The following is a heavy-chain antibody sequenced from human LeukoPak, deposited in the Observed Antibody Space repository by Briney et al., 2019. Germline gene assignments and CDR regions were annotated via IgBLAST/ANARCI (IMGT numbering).Heavy chain of an antibody. CDR3: AKGGSRHADY. CDR2: INSDGSST. D-gene: IGHD1-26*01. J-gene: IGHJ4*02. Sequence: PGGSLRLSCAASGITFSSYWMHWVRQAPGKGLVWVSRINSDGSSTSYADSVKGRFTISRDNDSLRAGDTAVYYCAKGGSRHADYWGQGTLVIVSS. CDR1: GITFSSYW. V-gene: IGHV3-74*01.